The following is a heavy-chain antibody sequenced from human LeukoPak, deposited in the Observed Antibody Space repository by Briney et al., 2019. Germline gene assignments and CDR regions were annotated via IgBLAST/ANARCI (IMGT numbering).Heavy chain of an antibody. CDR1: GFTFTSYW. Sequence: GGSLRLSCAASGFTFTSYWMSWVRQAPGKGLEWVTNIKQDGSEEYYVDSVKGRFTISRDNAKNSVYLHMNSLRAEDTGVYYCARPLWSSSRGHVGFDYWGQGTLVTVSS. V-gene: IGHV3-7*01. CDR2: IKQDGSEE. CDR3: ARPLWSSSRGHVGFDY. D-gene: IGHD3-10*01. J-gene: IGHJ4*02.